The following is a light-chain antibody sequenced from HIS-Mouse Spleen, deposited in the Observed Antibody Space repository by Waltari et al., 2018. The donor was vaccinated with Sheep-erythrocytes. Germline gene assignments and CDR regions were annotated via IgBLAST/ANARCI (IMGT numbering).Light chain of an antibody. Sequence: QSALTQPRSVSGSPGQSVTLSCTGPSSDVGGSNYVPWYQQHPGKAPKLMIYDVSKRRSGVPDRFSGSKSGNTASLTISGLQAEDEADYYCCSYAGSYNHVFATGTKVTVL. J-gene: IGLJ1*01. CDR3: CSYAGSYNHV. CDR1: SSDVGGSNY. V-gene: IGLV2-11*01. CDR2: DVS.